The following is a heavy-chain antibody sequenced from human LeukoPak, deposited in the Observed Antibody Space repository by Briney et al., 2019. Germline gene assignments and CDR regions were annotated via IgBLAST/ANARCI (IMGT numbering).Heavy chain of an antibody. CDR2: ISSSSSYI. D-gene: IGHD2-2*01. J-gene: IGHJ6*03. Sequence: GGSLRLSCAASGFTFSSYSMNWVRPAPGKGLEWVSSISSSSSYIYYADSVKGRFTISRDNAKNSLYLQMNSLRAEDTAVYYCARSRGRVVPAAVGLYYYYYYMDVWGKGTTVTISS. CDR1: GFTFSSYS. V-gene: IGHV3-21*01. CDR3: ARSRGRVVPAAVGLYYYYYYMDV.